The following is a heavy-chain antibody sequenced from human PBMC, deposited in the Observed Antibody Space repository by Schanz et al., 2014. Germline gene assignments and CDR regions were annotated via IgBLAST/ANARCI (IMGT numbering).Heavy chain of an antibody. CDR2: ISTGRYL. Sequence: EVQLVESGGGLVQPGGSLRLSCAASGFTFSSYSLAWVRQAPGKGLEWVSFISTGRYLYYADSVKGRFTISRDNSKNTLYLQMNSLRAEDTAVYYCAKDIAPLAARPGYGMDVWGQGTTVTVS. J-gene: IGHJ6*02. D-gene: IGHD6-13*01. CDR3: AKDIAPLAARPGYGMDV. V-gene: IGHV3-23*04. CDR1: GFTFSSYS.